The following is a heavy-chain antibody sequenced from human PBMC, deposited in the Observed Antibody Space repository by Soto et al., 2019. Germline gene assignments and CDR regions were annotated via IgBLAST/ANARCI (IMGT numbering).Heavy chain of an antibody. V-gene: IGHV1-2*04. CDR2: INPNSGGT. J-gene: IGHJ5*02. D-gene: IGHD6-13*01. Sequence: ASVKVSFKASGYTFTGYYMHWVRQAPGQGLEWMGWINPNSGGTNYAQKFQGWVTMTRDTSISTAYMELSRLRSDDTAVYYCARLRRGGIAAAGTPYNWFDPWGQGTLVTVSS. CDR1: GYTFTGYY. CDR3: ARLRRGGIAAAGTPYNWFDP.